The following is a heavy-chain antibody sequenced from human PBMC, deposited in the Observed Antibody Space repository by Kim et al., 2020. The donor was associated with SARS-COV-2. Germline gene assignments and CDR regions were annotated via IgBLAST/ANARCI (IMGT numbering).Heavy chain of an antibody. Sequence: SETLSLSCSDSDNSMKSNSLWGCIRQPPGRGLEWIGSISHSGPTYYNPSLKSRISVSMDVSEKRFSLRLSTVTATDTAVYYCVTYAVDPRLRFDPWGQGT. D-gene: IGHD2-15*01. V-gene: IGHV4-38-2*02. J-gene: IGHJ5*02. CDR2: ISHSGPT. CDR3: VTYAVDPRLRFDP. CDR1: DNSMKSNSL.